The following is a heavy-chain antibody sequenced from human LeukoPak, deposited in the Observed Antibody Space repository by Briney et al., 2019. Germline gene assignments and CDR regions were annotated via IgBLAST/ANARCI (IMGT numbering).Heavy chain of an antibody. CDR1: GFTFSSYA. CDR2: INHSGST. D-gene: IGHD5-18*01. CDR3: ARKRGYSYGYLFYFDY. J-gene: IGHJ4*02. V-gene: IGHV4-34*01. Sequence: GSLRLSCAASGFTFSSYAMSWIRQPPGKGLEWIGEINHSGSTNYNPSFKSRVTISVDKSKNQFSLKLSSVTAADTAVYYCARKRGYSYGYLFYFDYWGQGTLVTVSS.